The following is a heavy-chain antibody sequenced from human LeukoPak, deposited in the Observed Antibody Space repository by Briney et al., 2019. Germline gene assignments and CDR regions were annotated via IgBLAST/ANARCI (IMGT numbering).Heavy chain of an antibody. CDR3: ARGPHMSVAAAATTWFDP. V-gene: IGHV3-30-3*01. J-gene: IGHJ5*02. CDR1: GFTFSSYA. CDR2: ISYDGSNK. Sequence: GGSLRLSCAASGFTFSSYAMHWVRQAPGKGLEWVAVISYDGSNKYYADSVKGRFTISRDDSKNTLYLQMSSLRSEDTAVYYCARGPHMSVAAAATTWFDPWGQGTLVTVSS. D-gene: IGHD6-13*01.